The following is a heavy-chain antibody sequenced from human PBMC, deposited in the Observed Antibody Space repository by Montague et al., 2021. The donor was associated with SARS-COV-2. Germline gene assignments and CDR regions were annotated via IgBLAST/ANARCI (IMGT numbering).Heavy chain of an antibody. Sequence: SETLSLTCIVYGGSISSRTYYWGWIRQPPGKGLEWIGSIFYDGSTYYNPSLKSRVTISVDTSKNQFTLNLPSVTAADAAVYYCARHGPNGYFHRRYFDLWGRGNLVTVSS. D-gene: IGHD5-18*01. V-gene: IGHV4-39*01. CDR2: IFYDGST. CDR1: GGSISSRTYY. CDR3: ARHGPNGYFHRRYFDL. J-gene: IGHJ2*01.